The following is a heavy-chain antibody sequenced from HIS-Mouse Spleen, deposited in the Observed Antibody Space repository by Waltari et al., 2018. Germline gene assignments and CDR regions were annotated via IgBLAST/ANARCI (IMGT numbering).Heavy chain of an antibody. J-gene: IGHJ2*01. D-gene: IGHD6-13*01. CDR3: AREIPYSSSWYDWYFDL. V-gene: IGHV4-39*07. Sequence: QLQLQESGPGLVTPSETLSLTCTVSGGSISSSSYYGGWLRQPPGKGLEWIGSIYYSGSTYYNPSLKSRVTISVDTSKNQFSLKLSSVTAADTAVYYCAREIPYSSSWYDWYFDLWGRGTLVTVSS. CDR1: GGSISSSSYY. CDR2: IYYSGST.